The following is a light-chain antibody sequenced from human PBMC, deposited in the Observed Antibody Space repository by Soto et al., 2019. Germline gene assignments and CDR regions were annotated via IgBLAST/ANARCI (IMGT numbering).Light chain of an antibody. J-gene: IGLJ3*02. CDR2: DTT. CDR1: TGAVTSGHY. V-gene: IGLV7-46*01. Sequence: QAVVTQEPSLTVSPGGTVTLTCGSSTGAVTSGHYPYWFQQKPGQAPRTLIYDTTNKHSWTPARFSGSLLGGKAALTLSGAQPEDEADYYCLLSFSGANWVFGGRTKLTVL. CDR3: LLSFSGANWV.